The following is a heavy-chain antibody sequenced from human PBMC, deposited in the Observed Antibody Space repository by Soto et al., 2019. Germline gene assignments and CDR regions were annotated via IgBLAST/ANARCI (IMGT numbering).Heavy chain of an antibody. CDR2: INAGNGNT. J-gene: IGHJ5*02. D-gene: IGHD2-2*01. Sequence: ASVKVSCNASGYTFTSYAMHLVRQAPGQRLEWMGWINAGNGNTKYSQKFQGRVTITRDTSISTAYMELSRLRSDDTAVYYCARAGGYCISTSCYANWFDPWGQGTLVTVSS. CDR1: GYTFTSYA. V-gene: IGHV1-3*01. CDR3: ARAGGYCISTSCYANWFDP.